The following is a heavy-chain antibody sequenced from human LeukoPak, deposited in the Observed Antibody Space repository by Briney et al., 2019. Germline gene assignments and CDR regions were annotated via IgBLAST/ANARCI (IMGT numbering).Heavy chain of an antibody. Sequence: PTGGSLRLSCAASGFTFSSYWMSWVRQAPGKGLEWVANIKQDGSEKYYVDSVKGRFTISRDNAKNSLYLQMNSLRAEDTAVYYCARGTDYYDSSGYYPPYYYGMDVWGQGTTVTVSS. D-gene: IGHD3-22*01. CDR1: GFTFSSYW. CDR3: ARGTDYYDSSGYYPPYYYGMDV. J-gene: IGHJ6*02. CDR2: IKQDGSEK. V-gene: IGHV3-7*01.